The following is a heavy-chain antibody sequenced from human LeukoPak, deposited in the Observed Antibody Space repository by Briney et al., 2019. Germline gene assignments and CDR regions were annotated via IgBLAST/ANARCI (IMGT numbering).Heavy chain of an antibody. V-gene: IGHV3-23*01. CDR2: ISSSGDST. CDR1: GFTFSSYA. CDR3: AKGRHGYIFYFDY. D-gene: IGHD5-18*01. J-gene: IGHJ4*02. Sequence: GGSLRLSCAASGFTFSSYAMSWVRQAPGKGLEWVSGISSSGDSTYCADSVKGRFTIPRDTSKNALYLQMNSLRAEDTAVYYCAKGRHGYIFYFDYWGQGTVVTVSS.